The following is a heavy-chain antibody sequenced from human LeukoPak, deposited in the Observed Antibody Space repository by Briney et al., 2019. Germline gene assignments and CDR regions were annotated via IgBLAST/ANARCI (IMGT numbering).Heavy chain of an antibody. CDR3: ARREYGDINWFDP. CDR1: GGSISSYY. J-gene: IGHJ5*02. V-gene: IGHV4-59*08. CDR2: IYYSGST. D-gene: IGHD4-17*01. Sequence: SETLSLTCTVSGGSISSYYWSWIRQPPGKGLEWIGYIYYSGSTNYNPSLKSRVTISVDTSKNQFSLKLSSVTAADTAVYYCARREYGDINWFDPWGQGTLVTVSS.